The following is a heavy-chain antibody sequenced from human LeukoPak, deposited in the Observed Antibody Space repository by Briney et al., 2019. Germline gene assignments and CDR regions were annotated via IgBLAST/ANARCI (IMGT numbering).Heavy chain of an antibody. D-gene: IGHD6-13*01. CDR1: GGSISTYY. CDR2: IYYSGST. J-gene: IGHJ6*03. Sequence: PSETLSLTCTVSGGSISTYYWTWIRQPPGKGLEWIGYIYYSGSTNYNPSLKSRVTISVDTSKNQFSLKLSSVIAADTAVYYCARGYSSSWYAYYYYYMDVWGKGTTVTISS. CDR3: ARGYSSSWYAYYYYYMDV. V-gene: IGHV4-59*12.